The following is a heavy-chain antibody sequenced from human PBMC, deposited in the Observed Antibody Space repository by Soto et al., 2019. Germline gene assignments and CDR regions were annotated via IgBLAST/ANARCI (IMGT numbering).Heavy chain of an antibody. Sequence: QMQLVQSGPEVKKPGTSVKVSCKASGFTFTSSAVQWVRQARGQRLEWIGWIVVGSGNSNYAQKFQERVTITRDMSTSTAYMELSSLRSEDTAVYYCAADPSENWFDPWGQGTLVTVSS. CDR1: GFTFTSSA. V-gene: IGHV1-58*01. CDR2: IVVGSGNS. CDR3: AADPSENWFDP. J-gene: IGHJ5*02.